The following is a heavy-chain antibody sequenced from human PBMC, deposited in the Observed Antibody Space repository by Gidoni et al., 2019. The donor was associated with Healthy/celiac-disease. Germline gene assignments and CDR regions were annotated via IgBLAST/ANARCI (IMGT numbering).Heavy chain of an antibody. V-gene: IGHV2-5*02. Sequence: QITLKESGPTLVKPTQTLKLTCPFSGFPLSTSGVGLGWIRQPPGKALEWLALIYWDDDKRYSPSLKSRLTITKDTSKNQVVLTMTNMDPVDTATYYCAHRLGSVAAAASFDYWGQGTLVTVSS. CDR2: IYWDDDK. J-gene: IGHJ4*02. D-gene: IGHD6-13*01. CDR1: GFPLSTSGVG. CDR3: AHRLGSVAAAASFDY.